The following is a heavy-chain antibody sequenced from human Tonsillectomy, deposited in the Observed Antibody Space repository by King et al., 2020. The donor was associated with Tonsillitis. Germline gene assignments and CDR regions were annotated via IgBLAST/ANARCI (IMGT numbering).Heavy chain of an antibody. V-gene: IGHV4-4*02. Sequence: HVQLQESGPGRVKPSGTLSLTFAVSGGSISSSNWWSWVRQPPGKGLEWIGEIYHSGSTNYNPSLKSRVTISVDKSKNQLSLKLSSVTAADTAVYYCARAFYCSGGSCYPSYYYYMDVWGKGTTVTVSS. CDR2: IYHSGST. CDR1: GGSISSSNW. J-gene: IGHJ6*03. CDR3: ARAFYCSGGSCYPSYYYYMDV. D-gene: IGHD2-15*01.